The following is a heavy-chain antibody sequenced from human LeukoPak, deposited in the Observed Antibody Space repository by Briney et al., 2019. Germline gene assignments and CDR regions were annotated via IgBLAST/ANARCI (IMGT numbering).Heavy chain of an antibody. CDR3: ARGPGRGGEMDV. CDR2: IRDKGSSHTT. J-gene: IGHJ6*02. V-gene: IGHV3-72*01. CDR1: GFAFSDHC. Sequence: GGSLRLSCAASGFAFSDHCMDWVRQAPGEGLEWVDRIRDKGSSHTTEYAASVKGRFTISRDDSKNSLYLQMNSLKIQDTAVYYCARGPGRGGEMDVWGQGTTVTVSS. D-gene: IGHD2-21*01.